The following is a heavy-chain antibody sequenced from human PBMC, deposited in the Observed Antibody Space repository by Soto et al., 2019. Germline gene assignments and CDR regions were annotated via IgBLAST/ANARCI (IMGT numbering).Heavy chain of an antibody. V-gene: IGHV2-5*01. Sequence: SGPTLVKPTQTLTLTCTFSGFSLSTSGVGVGWIRQPPGKALEWLALIYWNDDKRYSPSLKSRLTITKDTSKNQVVLTMTNMDPVDTATYYCAHRLGLTRLRTYYYDSSGYREWEDWFDPWGQGTLVTVSS. J-gene: IGHJ5*02. CDR2: IYWNDDK. CDR1: GFSLSTSGVG. CDR3: AHRLGLTRLRTYYYDSSGYREWEDWFDP. D-gene: IGHD3-22*01.